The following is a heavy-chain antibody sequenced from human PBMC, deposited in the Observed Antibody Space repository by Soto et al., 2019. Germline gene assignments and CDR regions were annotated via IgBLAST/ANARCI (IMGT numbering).Heavy chain of an antibody. CDR2: IIGSGGST. Sequence: GSLRLSCAASGXTFSSYSMSWVRQAPGKGLEWVSAIIGSGGSTYYADSVNCRFTISRDNSKNTLYLQMNSMRAEDTAVYYCAKNSGSYYFNIGMDVWGQGTTGTVSS. V-gene: IGHV3-23*01. J-gene: IGHJ6*02. D-gene: IGHD1-26*01. CDR3: AKNSGSYYFNIGMDV. CDR1: GXTFSSYS.